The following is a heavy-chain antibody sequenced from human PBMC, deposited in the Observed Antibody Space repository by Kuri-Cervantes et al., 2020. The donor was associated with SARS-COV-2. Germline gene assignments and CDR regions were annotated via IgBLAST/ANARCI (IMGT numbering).Heavy chain of an antibody. V-gene: IGHV3-21*01. CDR2: ISSSSSYI. CDR3: ARLSSSWYLDY. D-gene: IGHD6-13*01. CDR1: GFTFSSYG. Sequence: GESLKISCAASGFTFSSYGMHWVRQAPGKGLEWVSSISSSSSYIYYADSVKGRFTISRDNAKNSLYLQMNSLRAEDTAVYYCARLSSSWYLDYWGQGTLVTVSS. J-gene: IGHJ4*02.